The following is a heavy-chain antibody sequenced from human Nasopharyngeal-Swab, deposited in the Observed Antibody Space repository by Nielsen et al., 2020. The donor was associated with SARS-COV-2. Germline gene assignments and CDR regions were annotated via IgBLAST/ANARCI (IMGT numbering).Heavy chain of an antibody. D-gene: IGHD1-26*01. Sequence: KVSCKASFSNYAISWVRQAPGQGLEWMGRIIPILGITNYAQKFHDRVTITADKSTSTAYMELSGLRSEDTAVYYCARGDYRGTYYFDYWGQGTLVTVSP. CDR2: IIPILGIT. CDR3: ARGDYRGTYYFDY. V-gene: IGHV1-69*04. CDR1: FSNYA. J-gene: IGHJ4*02.